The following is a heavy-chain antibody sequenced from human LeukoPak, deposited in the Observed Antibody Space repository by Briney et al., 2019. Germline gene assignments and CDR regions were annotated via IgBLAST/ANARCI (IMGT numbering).Heavy chain of an antibody. V-gene: IGHV3-21*01. Sequence: GGSLRLSCAASGFTFSSYGMSWVRQAPGKGLEWVSSISSNSRYIYYADSMRGRFTISRDNAKNSLYLQMNSLRAEETAVYYCARDPYSGSYGNYYFMDVWGKGTTVTISS. CDR3: ARDPYSGSYGNYYFMDV. CDR2: ISSNSRYI. D-gene: IGHD1-26*01. J-gene: IGHJ6*03. CDR1: GFTFSSYG.